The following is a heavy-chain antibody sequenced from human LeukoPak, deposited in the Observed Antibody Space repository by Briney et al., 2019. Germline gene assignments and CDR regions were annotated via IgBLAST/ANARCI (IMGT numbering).Heavy chain of an antibody. CDR1: GFTFSSYG. CDR3: AKGYYADYGDH. J-gene: IGHJ4*02. V-gene: IGHV3-30*18. D-gene: IGHD4-17*01. Sequence: GRSLRLSCAASGFTFSSYGMHWVRQAPGKGLEWVAVISYDGSNKYYADSVKGRFTISRDNSKNTLYLQMNNLRVEDTAVYYCAKGYYADYGDHWGQGTLVTVSS. CDR2: ISYDGSNK.